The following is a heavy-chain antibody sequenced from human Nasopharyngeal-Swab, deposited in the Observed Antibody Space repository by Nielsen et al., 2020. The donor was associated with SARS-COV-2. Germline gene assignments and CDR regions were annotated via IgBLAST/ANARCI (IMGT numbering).Heavy chain of an antibody. CDR3: AKDMTAKYCSSTSCQREDAFDI. V-gene: IGHV3-30*02. CDR1: GFTFSSYG. Sequence: GESLKISFAASGFTFSSYGMHWVRQAPGKGLEGVAFIRYDGSNKYYADSVKGRFTISRDNSKNTLYLQMNSLRAEDTAVYYCAKDMTAKYCSSTSCQREDAFDIWGQGTMVTVSS. J-gene: IGHJ3*02. D-gene: IGHD2-2*01. CDR2: IRYDGSNK.